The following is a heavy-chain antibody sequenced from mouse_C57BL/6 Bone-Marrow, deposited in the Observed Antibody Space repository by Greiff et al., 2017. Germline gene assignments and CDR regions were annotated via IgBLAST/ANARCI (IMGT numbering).Heavy chain of an antibody. V-gene: IGHV5-17*01. J-gene: IGHJ2*01. Sequence: EVNVVESGGGLVKPGGSLKLSCAASGFTFSDYGMHWVRQAPEKGLEWVAYISSGSSTIYYADTVKGRFTISRDNAKNTLFLQMTSLRSEDTAMYYCATGGQPYFDYWGQGTTLTVSS. CDR3: ATGGQPYFDY. CDR2: ISSGSSTI. CDR1: GFTFSDYG.